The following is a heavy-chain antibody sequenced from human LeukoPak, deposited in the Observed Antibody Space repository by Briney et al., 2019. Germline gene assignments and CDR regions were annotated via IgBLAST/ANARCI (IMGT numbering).Heavy chain of an antibody. V-gene: IGHV3-74*01. CDR2: INSDGSST. D-gene: IGHD3-10*01. CDR1: GFTFSNYW. Sequence: GGSLRLFCAASGFTFSNYWMHWVRQAPGKGLVWVSRINSDGSSTSYADSVKGRFTISRDNAKNTLYLQMNSLRAEDTAVYYCARGTPMDYYYYYMDVWGKGTTVTVSS. J-gene: IGHJ6*03. CDR3: ARGTPMDYYYYYMDV.